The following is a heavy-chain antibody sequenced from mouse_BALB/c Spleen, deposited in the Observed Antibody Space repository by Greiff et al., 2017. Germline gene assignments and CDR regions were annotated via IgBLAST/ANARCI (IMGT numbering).Heavy chain of an antibody. CDR1: GYTFTDYE. D-gene: IGHD1-1*01. Sequence: VQLQQSGAELVRPGASVTLSCKASGYTFTDYEMHWVKQTPVHGLEWIGAIDPETGGTAYNQKFKGKATLTADKSSSTAYMELRSLTSEDSAVYYCTRPTVVARGAMDYWGQGTSVTVSS. CDR2: IDPETGGT. J-gene: IGHJ4*01. V-gene: IGHV1-15*01. CDR3: TRPTVVARGAMDY.